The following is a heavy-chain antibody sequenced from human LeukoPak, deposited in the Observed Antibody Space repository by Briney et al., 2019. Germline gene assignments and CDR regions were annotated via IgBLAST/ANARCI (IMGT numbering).Heavy chain of an antibody. CDR2: IYYSGST. Sequence: SETLSLTCTVSGGSINSYYWSWIRQSPGKGLEWIGYIYYSGSTNYNPSLKSRVTMSVDMSKNQFSLSLDSVTAADTAVYYCARGLASGYPPIPFDYWGQGTLVTVSS. CDR3: ARGLASGYPPIPFDY. D-gene: IGHD3-3*01. J-gene: IGHJ4*02. V-gene: IGHV4-59*12. CDR1: GGSINSYY.